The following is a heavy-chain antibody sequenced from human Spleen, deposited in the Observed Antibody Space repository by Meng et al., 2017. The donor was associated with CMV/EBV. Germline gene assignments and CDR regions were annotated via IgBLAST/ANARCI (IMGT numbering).Heavy chain of an antibody. Sequence: ASVKVSCKTSGYSFNAYNIHWVRQAPGQGLEWMGWINPNSGGANYAQQFQGRVTMTRDTSISTASVELSGLRSDDTAMYYCARDDNWGPDYWGQGTLVTVSS. CDR2: INPNSGGA. J-gene: IGHJ4*02. V-gene: IGHV1-2*02. CDR1: GYSFNAYN. CDR3: ARDDNWGPDY. D-gene: IGHD7-27*01.